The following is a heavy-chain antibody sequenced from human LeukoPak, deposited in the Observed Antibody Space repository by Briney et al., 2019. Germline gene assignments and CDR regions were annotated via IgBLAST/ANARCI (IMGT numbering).Heavy chain of an antibody. CDR2: IYHSGST. D-gene: IGHD3-3*01. CDR3: ARGDDFDYGVDV. CDR1: GGSISSGGYS. V-gene: IGHV4-30-2*01. J-gene: IGHJ6*02. Sequence: PSETLSLTCAVSGGSISSGGYSWSWIRQRPGKGLEWIGYIYHSGSTYYNPSLKSRVTISVDRSKNQFSLKLSSVTAADTAVYYCARGDDFDYGVDVWGQGTTVTVSS.